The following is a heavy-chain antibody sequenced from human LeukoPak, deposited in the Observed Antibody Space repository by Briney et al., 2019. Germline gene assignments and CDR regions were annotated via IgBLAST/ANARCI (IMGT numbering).Heavy chain of an antibody. V-gene: IGHV4-59*01. CDR2: MYYSGST. CDR3: ARRPPDMVAFDY. Sequence: SVTLSLTCTVSGGSISSYYWSWIRQPPGKGLEWIGYMYYSGSTNYNPSLKSRVSISVDTSKNQFSLRLRSVTAADTAVYYCARRPPDMVAFDYWGQGTLVTVSS. J-gene: IGHJ4*02. CDR1: GGSISSYY. D-gene: IGHD5-18*01.